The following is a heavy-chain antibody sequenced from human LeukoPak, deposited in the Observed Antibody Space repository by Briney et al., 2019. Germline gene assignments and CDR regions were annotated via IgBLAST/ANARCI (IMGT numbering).Heavy chain of an antibody. CDR1: GFTFSSYS. CDR2: ISSSSSYI. CDR3: AREDRFLEGGNDY. J-gene: IGHJ4*02. V-gene: IGHV3-21*01. D-gene: IGHD3-3*01. Sequence: GGSLRLSCAASGFTFSSYSMNWVRQAPGKGLEWVSSISSSSSYIYYADSVKGRFTTSRANAKNSLYLQMNSLRAEDTVVYYCAREDRFLEGGNDYGGQGPLVTVPS.